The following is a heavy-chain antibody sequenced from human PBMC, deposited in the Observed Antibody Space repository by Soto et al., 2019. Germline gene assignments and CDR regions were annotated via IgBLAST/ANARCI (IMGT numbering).Heavy chain of an antibody. D-gene: IGHD6-13*01. CDR3: AKTRGIALPPFEYYFDY. Sequence: GGSLRLSCAASGFTFSSYAMSWVRQAPGKGLEWVSAISGSGGSTYYADSVKGRFTISRDNSKNTLYLQMNSLRAEDTAVYYCAKTRGIALPPFEYYFDYWGQGTLVTVSS. V-gene: IGHV3-23*01. CDR1: GFTFSSYA. J-gene: IGHJ4*02. CDR2: ISGSGGST.